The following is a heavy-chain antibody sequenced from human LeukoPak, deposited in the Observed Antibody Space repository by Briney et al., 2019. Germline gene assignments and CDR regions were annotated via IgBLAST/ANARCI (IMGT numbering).Heavy chain of an antibody. CDR1: GFTFSNAW. Sequence: GGSLRLSCAASGFTFSNAWMSWVRQAPGKGLEWVSSISSSSSYIYYADSVKGRFTISRDNAKNSLYLQMNSLRAEDTAVYYCAREDGDYGGYYFDYWGQGTLVTVSS. D-gene: IGHD4-17*01. V-gene: IGHV3-21*01. J-gene: IGHJ4*02. CDR2: ISSSSSYI. CDR3: AREDGDYGGYYFDY.